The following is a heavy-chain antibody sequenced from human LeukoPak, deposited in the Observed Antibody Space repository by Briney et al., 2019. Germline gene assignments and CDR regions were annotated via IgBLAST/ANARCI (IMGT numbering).Heavy chain of an antibody. J-gene: IGHJ4*02. CDR2: ISYDGSNK. Sequence: PGGSLRLFCAASGFTFSTYAMHWVRQAPGKGLEWVAVISYDGSNKYYADSVKGRFTISRDKSKNTLYLQMNSLRAEDTAVYYCARAAMGFDYWGQGTLVTVSS. CDR1: GFTFSTYA. V-gene: IGHV3-30-3*01. CDR3: ARAAMGFDY. D-gene: IGHD5-18*01.